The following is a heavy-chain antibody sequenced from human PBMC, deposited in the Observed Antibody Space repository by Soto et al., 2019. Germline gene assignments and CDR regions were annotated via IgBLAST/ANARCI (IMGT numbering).Heavy chain of an antibody. D-gene: IGHD3-22*01. V-gene: IGHV1-46*01. J-gene: IGHJ4*02. CDR2: INPSGGRT. CDR1: GNSFTTYY. Sequence: ASVKVSGKASGNSFTTYYMHWVRQAPGQGLEWMGIINPSGGRTTYAQKFQGRVTMTRDTSTSTFHMELSSLTSEDTAVYYCAGLYHYDSSGYYDYWGQGTLVTVSS. CDR3: AGLYHYDSSGYYDY.